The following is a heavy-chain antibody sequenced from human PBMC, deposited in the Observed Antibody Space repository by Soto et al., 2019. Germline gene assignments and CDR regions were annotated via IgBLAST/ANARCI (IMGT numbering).Heavy chain of an antibody. D-gene: IGHD3-10*01. J-gene: IGHJ6*02. Sequence: QVQLVESGGGVVQPGRSLRLSCAASGFTFSSYGMHWVRQAPGKGLEWVAVIWYDGSNKYYADSVKGRFTISRDNSKNTLYLQLNGLRAEDTAVYYCARDQAVRGVILYSYYGMDVWGQGTTVTVSS. CDR1: GFTFSSYG. CDR3: ARDQAVRGVILYSYYGMDV. V-gene: IGHV3-33*01. CDR2: IWYDGSNK.